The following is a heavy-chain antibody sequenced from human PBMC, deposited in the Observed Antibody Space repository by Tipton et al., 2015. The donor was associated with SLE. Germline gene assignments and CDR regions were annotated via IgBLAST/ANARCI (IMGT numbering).Heavy chain of an antibody. CDR1: GGSISSYY. CDR2: IYSSGST. D-gene: IGHD3-10*01. V-gene: IGHV4-59*01. CDR3: ARTPGGVQGQIGWYFDL. J-gene: IGHJ2*01. Sequence: LRLSCTVPGGSISSYYWSWIRQPPGRGLEWIGYIYSSGSTAYNPSLKSRVTISVDTSKNQFSLKLSSVTAADTAVYYCARTPGGVQGQIGWYFDLWGRGTLVTVSS.